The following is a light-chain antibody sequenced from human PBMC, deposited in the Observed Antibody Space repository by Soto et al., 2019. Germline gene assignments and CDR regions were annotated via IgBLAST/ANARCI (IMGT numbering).Light chain of an antibody. V-gene: IGKV3-11*01. J-gene: IGKJ4*01. CDR1: QSVDSY. CDR2: DAS. CDR3: QHRSNWPLT. Sequence: EIVLTQSPATLSLSPGERVTLSCRTSQSVDSYLAWYQQKPGQAPRLLIYDASNRATGIPARFSGSGSGTDFTLTISSLEPEDFAVYYCQHRSNWPLTFGGGTKVEIK.